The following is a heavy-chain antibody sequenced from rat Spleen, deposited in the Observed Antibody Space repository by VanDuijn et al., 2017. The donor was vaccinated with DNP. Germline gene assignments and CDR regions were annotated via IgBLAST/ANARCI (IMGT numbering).Heavy chain of an antibody. Sequence: EVQLVESGGGLVQPGRSLKLSCAASGFIFSYYDMAWVRQAPTKGLEWVASITTGGDITYYPDSVKGRFTVSRDHAKNTLYLRLNSLRSEDTATYYCASGFGWFAYWGQGTLVTVSS. V-gene: IGHV5S13*01. D-gene: IGHD4-1*01. CDR2: ITTGGDIT. CDR1: GFIFSYYD. J-gene: IGHJ3*01. CDR3: ASGFGWFAY.